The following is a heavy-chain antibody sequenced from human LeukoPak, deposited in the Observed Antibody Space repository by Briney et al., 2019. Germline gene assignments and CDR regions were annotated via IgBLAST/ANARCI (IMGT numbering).Heavy chain of an antibody. D-gene: IGHD3-22*01. Sequence: SETLSLTCTVSGYSISSGYYWGWIRQPPGKGLEWIGSIYHSGSTYYNPSLKSRVTISVDTSKNQFSLKLSSVTAADTAVYYYARPLYYYDSSGRNDAFDIWGQGTMVTVSS. J-gene: IGHJ3*02. V-gene: IGHV4-38-2*02. CDR1: GYSISSGYY. CDR2: IYHSGST. CDR3: ARPLYYYDSSGRNDAFDI.